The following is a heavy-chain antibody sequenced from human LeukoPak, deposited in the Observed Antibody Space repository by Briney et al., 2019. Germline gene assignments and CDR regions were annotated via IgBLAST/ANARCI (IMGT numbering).Heavy chain of an antibody. V-gene: IGHV1-3*01. CDR2: INAGNGNT. Sequence: ASVKVSCKASGYTFTSYAMHWVRQAPGQRLEWMGWINAGNGNTKYSQKFQGRVTMTTDTSTSTAYMELRSLRSDDTAVYYCARGYGDYVPPDYWGQGTLVTVSS. D-gene: IGHD4-17*01. CDR3: ARGYGDYVPPDY. J-gene: IGHJ4*02. CDR1: GYTFTSYA.